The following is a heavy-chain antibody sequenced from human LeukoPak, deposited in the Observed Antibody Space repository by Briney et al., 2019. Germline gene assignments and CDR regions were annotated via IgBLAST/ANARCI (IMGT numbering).Heavy chain of an antibody. D-gene: IGHD6-6*01. CDR3: ARGLGYSSSYEDY. J-gene: IGHJ4*02. V-gene: IGHV3-21*01. CDR1: GFTFSSYS. CDR2: ISSSSSYI. Sequence: GGSLRLSCAASGFTFSSYSMNWVRQAPGKGLEWVSSISSSSSYIYYADSVKGRFTISRDNAKNSLYLQMNSLRAEDTAVYYCARGLGYSSSYEDYWGQGTLVTVSS.